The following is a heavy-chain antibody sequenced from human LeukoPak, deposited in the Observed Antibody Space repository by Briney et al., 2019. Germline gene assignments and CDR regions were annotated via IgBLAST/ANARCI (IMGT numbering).Heavy chain of an antibody. Sequence: GGSLRLSCAASGLTFSTYWMHWVRQDPGKGLEWVGRIKSKTDGGTTDYAAPVKGRFTISRDDPKNTLYLQMNSLKTEDTAVYYCTTDGMDGGNSDYWGQGTLVTVSS. D-gene: IGHD4-23*01. CDR3: TTDGMDGGNSDY. CDR1: GLTFSTYW. J-gene: IGHJ4*02. CDR2: IKSKTDGGTT. V-gene: IGHV3-15*01.